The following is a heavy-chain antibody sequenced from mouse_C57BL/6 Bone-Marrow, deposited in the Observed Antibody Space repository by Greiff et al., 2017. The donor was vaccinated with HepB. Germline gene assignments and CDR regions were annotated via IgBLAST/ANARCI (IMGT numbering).Heavy chain of an antibody. CDR2: INYDGSST. Sequence: VQLKESEGGLVQPGSSMKLSCTASGFTFSDYYMAWVRQVPEKGLEWVANINYDGSSTYYLDSLKSRFIISRDNAKNILYLQMSSLKSEDTATYYCARAGNYYGSSYVDYWGQGTTLTVSS. CDR1: GFTFSDYY. D-gene: IGHD1-1*01. J-gene: IGHJ2*01. V-gene: IGHV5-16*01. CDR3: ARAGNYYGSSYVDY.